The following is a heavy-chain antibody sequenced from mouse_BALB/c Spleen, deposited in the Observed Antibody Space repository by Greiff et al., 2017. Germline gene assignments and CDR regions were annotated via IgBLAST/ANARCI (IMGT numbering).Heavy chain of an antibody. D-gene: IGHD1-2*01. CDR2: ILPGSGST. V-gene: IGHV1-9*01. CDR3: AYYYGPSWFAY. Sequence: VQLQQSGAELMKPGASVKISCKATGYTFSSYWIEWVKQRPGHGLEWIGEILPGSGSTNYNEKFKGKATFTADTSSNTAYMQLSSLTSEDSAVYYCAYYYGPSWFAYWGQGTLVTVSA. CDR1: GYTFSSYW. J-gene: IGHJ3*01.